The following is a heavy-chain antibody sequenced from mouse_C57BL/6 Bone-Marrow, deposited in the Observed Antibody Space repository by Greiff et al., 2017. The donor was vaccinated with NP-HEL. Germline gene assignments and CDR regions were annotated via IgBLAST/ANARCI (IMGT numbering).Heavy chain of an antibody. CDR2: ISDGGSYT. CDR1: GFTFSSYA. Sequence: EVQLQQSGGGLVKPGGSLKLSCAASGFTFSSYAMSWVRQTPEKRLEWVATISDGGSYTYYPDNVKGRFTISRDNAKNNLFLQMSHLKSEDTAMYYCARDAITTDWYFDVWGTGTTVTVSS. CDR3: ARDAITTDWYFDV. J-gene: IGHJ1*03. V-gene: IGHV5-4*01. D-gene: IGHD1-1*01.